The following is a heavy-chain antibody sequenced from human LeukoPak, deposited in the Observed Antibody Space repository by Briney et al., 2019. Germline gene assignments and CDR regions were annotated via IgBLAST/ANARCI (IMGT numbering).Heavy chain of an antibody. CDR2: IHSSGST. CDR3: ARDSMVRGVITTRWFDP. CDR1: GGSISSSAYY. J-gene: IGHJ5*02. D-gene: IGHD3-10*01. V-gene: IGHV4-39*07. Sequence: ASETLSLTCTVSGGSISSSAYYWGWLRRPPGKGLEWIGSIHSSGSTYYNPSLKSRVTISVDTSKNQFSLKLTSMTAADTAVYYCARDSMVRGVITTRWFDPWGQGTLVTVSS.